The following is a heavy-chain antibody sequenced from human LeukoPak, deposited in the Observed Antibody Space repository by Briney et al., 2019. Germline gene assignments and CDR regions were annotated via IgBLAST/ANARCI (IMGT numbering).Heavy chain of an antibody. CDR1: GYTFTSNW. J-gene: IGHJ4*02. Sequence: KYGESLKISCKGYGYTFTSNWIGWVRQMPGKGLGWMGIIYPRDSDTVYSPSFQGQVTMSVDKSISTAYLQWSSLKASDTAIYFCARRDYGGHAAYFDYWGQGTLVTVSS. V-gene: IGHV5-51*01. CDR3: ARRDYGGHAAYFDY. CDR2: IYPRDSDT. D-gene: IGHD3-10*01.